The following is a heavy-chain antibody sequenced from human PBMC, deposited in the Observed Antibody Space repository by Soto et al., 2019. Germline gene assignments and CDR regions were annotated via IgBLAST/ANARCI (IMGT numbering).Heavy chain of an antibody. CDR3: ARDPKTSGGQHWAFNYFDS. J-gene: IGHJ4*02. D-gene: IGHD7-27*01. V-gene: IGHV3-30-3*01. CDR1: GFSFSISP. CDR2: ISYDGTNK. Sequence: VGSLRLSCAASGFSFSISPMHWVRQAPGKGPEWVALISYDGTNKFYADSVKGRFTISRDNSKSTLYLQVDGLRPEDAAVYYCARDPKTSGGQHWAFNYFDSWGQGTLVTVSS.